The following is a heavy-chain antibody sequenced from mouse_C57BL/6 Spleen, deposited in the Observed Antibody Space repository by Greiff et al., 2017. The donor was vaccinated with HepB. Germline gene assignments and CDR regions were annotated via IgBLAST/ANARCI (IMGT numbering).Heavy chain of an antibody. V-gene: IGHV1-26*01. D-gene: IGHD2-4*01. J-gene: IGHJ4*01. CDR3: ARTDDYDGYAMDY. CDR2: INPNNGGT. CDR1: GYTFTDYY. Sequence: EVQLQQSGPELVKPGASVKISCKASGYTFTDYYMNWVKQSHGKSLEWIGDINPNNGGTSYNQKFKGKATLTVDKSSSTAYMELRSLTSEDSAVYYCARTDDYDGYAMDYWGQGTSVTVSS.